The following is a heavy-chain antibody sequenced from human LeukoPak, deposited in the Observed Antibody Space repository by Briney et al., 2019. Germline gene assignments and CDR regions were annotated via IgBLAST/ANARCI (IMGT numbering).Heavy chain of an antibody. CDR1: GFTFSSSA. V-gene: IGHV3-23*01. D-gene: IGHD3-22*01. J-gene: IGHJ5*02. Sequence: GGSLRLSCAASGFTFSSSAMSWVRQAPGKGLEWLSGISGSGGGTYYADSVKGRFTISRDNAKNSLYLQMNSLRAEDTAVYYCARAYYYDSSGYYPNWFDPWGQGTLVTVSS. CDR3: ARAYYYDSSGYYPNWFDP. CDR2: ISGSGGGT.